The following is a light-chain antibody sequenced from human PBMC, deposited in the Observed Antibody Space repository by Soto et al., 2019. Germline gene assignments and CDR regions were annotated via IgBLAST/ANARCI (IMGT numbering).Light chain of an antibody. J-gene: IGKJ4*01. CDR2: GAS. CDR3: QQYSVWPLT. CDR1: QSVSSN. V-gene: IGKV3D-15*01. Sequence: EIGLTQSPATLSVSPGERATLSCRASQSVSSNLAWYQQKPGQAPRLLIFGASTRATGIPARFSGSGSETEFTLTISSLQSEDFAVYYCQQYSVWPLTFGGGTKVDIK.